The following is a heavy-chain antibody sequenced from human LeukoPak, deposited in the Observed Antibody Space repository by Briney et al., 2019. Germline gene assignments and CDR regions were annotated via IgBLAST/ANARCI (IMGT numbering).Heavy chain of an antibody. CDR3: ARAGSSGMPVEAFDI. Sequence: QPGGSLRLSCAASGFTFSDHYMDWVRQAPGEGLEWVGRTKNKANSYTTGYAASVKGRFTISRDDSKNSLYLQMNSLKTEDTAVYYCARAGSSGMPVEAFDIWGQGTMVTVSS. CDR2: TKNKANSYTT. D-gene: IGHD3-22*01. CDR1: GFTFSDHY. V-gene: IGHV3-72*01. J-gene: IGHJ3*02.